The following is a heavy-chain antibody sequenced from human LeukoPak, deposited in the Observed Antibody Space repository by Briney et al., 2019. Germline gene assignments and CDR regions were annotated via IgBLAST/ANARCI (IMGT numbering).Heavy chain of an antibody. CDR3: ARDRSDSQPRYGMDV. J-gene: IGHJ6*02. CDR1: GFTFSSYE. CDR2: ISSYSSTK. Sequence: GGSLRLSCAASGFTFSSYEMNWVRQAPGKGLEWVSFISSYSSTKYYADSVKGRFTISRDNAKKLLFLQMNSLRAEDTAVYYCARDRSDSQPRYGMDVWGQGTTVTVSS. V-gene: IGHV3-48*03. D-gene: IGHD2-15*01.